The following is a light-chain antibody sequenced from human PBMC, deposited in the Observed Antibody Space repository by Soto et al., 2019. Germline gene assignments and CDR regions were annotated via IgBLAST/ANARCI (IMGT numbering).Light chain of an antibody. CDR2: GAS. V-gene: IGKV3-20*01. CDR1: QNISRS. Sequence: EFVLTQSPGTLSLSPGERSTLSCRASQNISRSLAWYQQKPGQGPSLLIYGASSRATGIPDRFSGSGSGTDFTLTISRLEPEDFAVYYCQQYGSSPTFGQGTKVDI. J-gene: IGKJ1*01. CDR3: QQYGSSPT.